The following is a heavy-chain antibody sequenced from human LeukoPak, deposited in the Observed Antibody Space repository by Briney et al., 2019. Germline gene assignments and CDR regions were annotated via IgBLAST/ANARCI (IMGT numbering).Heavy chain of an antibody. J-gene: IGHJ6*02. CDR3: VKSLEGYFYYGMDV. CDR2: ISKNGGNI. Sequence: SGGSLRLSCAASGFNFDDYAMNWVRQAPGKGLEWVSGISKNGGNIEYADSVRGRFTISRDNAHNSLHLQMNGLRAEDTALYHCVKSLEGYFYYGMDVWGLGTTVVVS. V-gene: IGHV3-9*01. D-gene: IGHD1-1*01. CDR1: GFNFDDYA.